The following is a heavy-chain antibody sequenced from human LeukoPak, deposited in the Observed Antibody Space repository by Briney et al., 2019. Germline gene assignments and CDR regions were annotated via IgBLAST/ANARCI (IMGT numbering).Heavy chain of an antibody. CDR1: GFSFDTYS. CDR2: ISFSSTTI. CDR3: ARVPHDYGDYVAY. V-gene: IGHV3-48*04. Sequence: GGTLRLSCAASGFSFDTYSMNWFRQAPGKGLEWVAYISFSSTTIFYADFVKGRFTISRDNAQNSLYLQMSSLRAEATAVYFCARVPHDYGDYVAYWGQGTLVTVSS. D-gene: IGHD4-17*01. J-gene: IGHJ4*02.